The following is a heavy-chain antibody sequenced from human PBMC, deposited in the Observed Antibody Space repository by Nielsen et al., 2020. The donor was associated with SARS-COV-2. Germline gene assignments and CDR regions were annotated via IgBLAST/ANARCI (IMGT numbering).Heavy chain of an antibody. V-gene: IGHV1-3*01. CDR1: GYTSTDFH. J-gene: IGHJ5*02. CDR2: IHAGKGNT. CDR3: VVVLADLAFDP. Sequence: ASVKVSCKASGYTSTDFHVHWVRQAPGQKFEWIGWIHAGKGNTKYSQRFQGRITMTTDTTATTGYMELSSLRSEDTAVYFCVVVLADLAFDPWGQGTQVTISS. D-gene: IGHD2-8*02.